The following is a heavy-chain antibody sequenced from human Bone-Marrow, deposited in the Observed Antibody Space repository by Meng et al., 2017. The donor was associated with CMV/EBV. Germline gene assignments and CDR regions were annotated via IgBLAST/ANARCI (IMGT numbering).Heavy chain of an antibody. V-gene: IGHV3-13*01. CDR1: GFTFSSYD. Sequence: GESLKISCAASGFTFSSYDMHWVRQATGKGLEWVSAIGTAGDTYYPGSVKGRFTISRENAKNSLYLQMNSLRAGDTAVYYCARDLREARYYYGMDVWGQGTTVTVS. CDR2: IGTAGDT. CDR3: ARDLREARYYYGMDV. J-gene: IGHJ6*02. D-gene: IGHD1-26*01.